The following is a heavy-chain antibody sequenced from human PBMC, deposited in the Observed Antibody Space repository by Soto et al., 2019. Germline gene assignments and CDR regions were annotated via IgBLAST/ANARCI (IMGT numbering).Heavy chain of an antibody. CDR2: IIPILGTA. CDR1: GGTFSSYA. V-gene: IGHV1-69*13. D-gene: IGHD2-15*01. CDR3: ARDLFYCSGGSCYSANGFAP. J-gene: IGHJ5*02. Sequence: SVKVSCKASGGTFSSYAISWVRQAPGQGLEWMGGIIPILGTANYAQKFQGRVTITADESTSTAYMELSSLRSEDTAVYYCARDLFYCSGGSCYSANGFAPWGQGTLVTVSS.